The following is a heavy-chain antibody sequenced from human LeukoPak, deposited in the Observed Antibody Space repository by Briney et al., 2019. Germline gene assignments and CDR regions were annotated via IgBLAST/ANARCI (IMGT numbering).Heavy chain of an antibody. D-gene: IGHD3-16*02. J-gene: IGHJ6*03. CDR2: ISGSGGST. CDR1: GFTFSTYG. V-gene: IGHV3-23*01. CDR3: ARDYDYVWGSYRRLWYYYYYMDV. Sequence: GGSLRLSCVASGFTFSTYGMSWVRQAPGKGLEWVSAISGSGGSTYYADSVKGRFTISRDNSKNTLYLQLNSLRAEDTAVYYCARDYDYVWGSYRRLWYYYYYMDVWGKGTTVTVSS.